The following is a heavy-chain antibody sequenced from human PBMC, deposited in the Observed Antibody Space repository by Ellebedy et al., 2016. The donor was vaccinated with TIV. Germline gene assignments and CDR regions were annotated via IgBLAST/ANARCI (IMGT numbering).Heavy chain of an antibody. CDR2: SYGRENR. CDR3: ARVIYDRGTKAFDI. Sequence: SETLSLTCTVSGGSISSDHWGWIRQPAGKGLEWIGRSYGRENRYNPSLKSRATMSLDTSKNQFSPRLSSVTAADTAMYYCARVIYDRGTKAFDIWGQGTMVTVSS. CDR1: GGSISSDH. V-gene: IGHV4-4*07. D-gene: IGHD3-22*01. J-gene: IGHJ3*02.